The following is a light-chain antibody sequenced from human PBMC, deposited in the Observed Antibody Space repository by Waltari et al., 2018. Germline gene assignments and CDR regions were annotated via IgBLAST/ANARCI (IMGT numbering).Light chain of an antibody. J-gene: IGKJ2*01. CDR3: QQYYNWPYT. CDR2: SAS. CDR1: RSVGSR. Sequence: ETAMTQSPATLSVSPGARVTLSCRASRSVGSRLAWYQPIPGQPPRLLIHSASTGATGLPARFSGSGSGTDFTLTISSLQSEDFAVYYCQQYYNWPYTFGQGTKVEIK. V-gene: IGKV3-15*01.